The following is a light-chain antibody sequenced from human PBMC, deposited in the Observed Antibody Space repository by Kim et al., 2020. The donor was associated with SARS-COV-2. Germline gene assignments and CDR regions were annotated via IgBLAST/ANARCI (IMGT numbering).Light chain of an antibody. Sequence: SELPQDPAVSVALGQTVRITCHGDSLRSYYATWYQQQPGQAPILVIYGKNNRPSGIPDRFSGSSSGNTASLTITGTQAGDEADYYCNSRDSNDNVVFGG. CDR3: NSRDSNDNVV. CDR2: GKN. V-gene: IGLV3-19*01. CDR1: SLRSYY. J-gene: IGLJ2*01.